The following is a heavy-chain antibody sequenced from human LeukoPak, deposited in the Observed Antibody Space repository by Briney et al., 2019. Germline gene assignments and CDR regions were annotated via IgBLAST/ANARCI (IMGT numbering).Heavy chain of an antibody. Sequence: PSETLSLTCTVSGGSISSSNYYWGWIRQPPGKGLEWIGSIYYSGSTYYNPSLKSRVTISVDTSKNQFSLKLSSVTAADTAVYYCARSAARIVASFFDYWGQGTLVTVSS. CDR2: IYYSGST. CDR1: GGSISSSNYY. J-gene: IGHJ4*02. CDR3: ARSAARIVASFFDY. D-gene: IGHD5-12*01. V-gene: IGHV4-39*07.